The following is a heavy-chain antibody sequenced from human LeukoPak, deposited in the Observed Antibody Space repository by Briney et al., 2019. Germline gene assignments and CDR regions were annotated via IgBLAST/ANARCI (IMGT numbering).Heavy chain of an antibody. V-gene: IGHV3-48*02. CDR2: ISSSSSSSM. CDR3: AQKGGADY. CDR1: GFTFSRFG. D-gene: IGHD2-15*01. J-gene: IGHJ4*02. Sequence: AGGSLRLSCAASGFTFSRFGMNSVRQAPGKVLGWVSYISSSSSSSMYYADSVKGRFTISRDNAKNSLYLQMNSLRDEDTAVYYCAQKGGADYWGQGTLVTVSS.